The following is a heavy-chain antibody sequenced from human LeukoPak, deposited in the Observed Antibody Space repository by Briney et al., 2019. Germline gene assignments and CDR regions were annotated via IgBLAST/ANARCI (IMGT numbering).Heavy chain of an antibody. V-gene: IGHV3-23*01. J-gene: IGHJ4*02. D-gene: IGHD5-12*01. CDR2: ISGSGGST. Sequence: GGSLRLSCAASGFTFSSYAMSWVRQAPGKGVEWVSAISGSGGSTYYADSVKGRFTISRDNSKNTLYLQMNSLRAEDTAVYYCAKVGHIVATICYFDYWGQGTLVTVSS. CDR1: GFTFSSYA. CDR3: AKVGHIVATICYFDY.